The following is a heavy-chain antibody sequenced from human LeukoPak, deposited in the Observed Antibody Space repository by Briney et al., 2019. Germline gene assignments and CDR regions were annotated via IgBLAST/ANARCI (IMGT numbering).Heavy chain of an antibody. J-gene: IGHJ5*02. CDR2: ISSSSSYI. Sequence: GGSLRLSCAASGFTFSSYSMNWVRQAPGKGLEWVSSISSSSSYIYYADSVKGRFTISRDNAKNTLYLQMNSLRGEDTAVYYCTRERGLIAPSGVDPWGQGTLVTVSS. CDR1: GFTFSSYS. V-gene: IGHV3-21*01. CDR3: TRERGLIAPSGVDP. D-gene: IGHD6-13*01.